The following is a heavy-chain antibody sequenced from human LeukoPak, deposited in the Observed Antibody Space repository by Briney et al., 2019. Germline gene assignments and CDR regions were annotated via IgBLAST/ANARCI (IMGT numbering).Heavy chain of an antibody. CDR3: ARVSDDSGWNFDY. CDR1: GYTFTSYA. Sequence: ASVKVSCKASGYTFTSYAIHWVRQAPGQRLEWMGWINAGNGNRKNSQKFQDRVTITRETSATTAYMELNSLTSEDTAVYYCARVSDDSGWNFDYWGQGTLVTVSS. CDR2: INAGNGNR. D-gene: IGHD6-19*01. J-gene: IGHJ4*02. V-gene: IGHV1-3*01.